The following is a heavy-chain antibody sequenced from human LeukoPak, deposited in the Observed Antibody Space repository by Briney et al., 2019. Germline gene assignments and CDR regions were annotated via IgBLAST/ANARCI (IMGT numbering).Heavy chain of an antibody. V-gene: IGHV3-23*03. CDR1: GFTFSSYA. CDR3: ARCKGGWSDHFYGMDV. Sequence: GGSLRLSCAASGFTFSSYAMGWVRQTPGRGLEWVSVIYSDGTTKYADSAKGRFTISRDNSKNMVYLQMDRLRAEDTAVYYCARCKGGWSDHFYGMDVWGQGTTVTVSS. CDR2: IYSDGTT. J-gene: IGHJ6*02. D-gene: IGHD6-19*01.